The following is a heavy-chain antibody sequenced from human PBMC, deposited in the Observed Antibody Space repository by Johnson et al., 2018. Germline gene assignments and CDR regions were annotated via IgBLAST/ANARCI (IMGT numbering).Heavy chain of an antibody. V-gene: IGHV4-34*01. CDR1: GGSFSGYY. Sequence: QVQLQQWGAGLLKPSETLSLTCAVYGGSFSGYYWSWIRQPPGKGLEWIGEINHSGSTNYNPSLTSRVTISVDTPKNQFSLKLSSVTAADPAVYYCARDDGWFGDPYYYYYMDVWGKGTTVTVSS. J-gene: IGHJ6*03. CDR3: ARDDGWFGDPYYYYYMDV. CDR2: INHSGST. D-gene: IGHD3-10*01.